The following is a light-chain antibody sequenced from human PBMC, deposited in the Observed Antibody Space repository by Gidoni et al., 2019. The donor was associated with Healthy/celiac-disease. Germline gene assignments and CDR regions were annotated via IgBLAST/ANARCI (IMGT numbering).Light chain of an antibody. CDR1: QSISNY. V-gene: IGKV1-27*01. CDR2: AAS. J-gene: IGKJ4*01. Sequence: DIQMTQSPSSLSASVGDRVTITCRASQSISNYLAWYQQKPGKVPKLLIYAASTLQSGVPSRFSGSGSGTDFTLTISSLQPEDVATYYCQKYNSAPLTFXGXTKVEIK. CDR3: QKYNSAPLT.